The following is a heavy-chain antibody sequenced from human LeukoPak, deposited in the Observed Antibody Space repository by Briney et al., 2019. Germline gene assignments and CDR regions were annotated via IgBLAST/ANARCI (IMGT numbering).Heavy chain of an antibody. D-gene: IGHD3-16*01. CDR1: GGSFSGYY. Sequence: PSETLSLTCVVYGGSFSGYYWSWIRLPPEKGLEWIGEINHSGSTNYNPSLKSRVTISVDTSKNQFSLKLSSMTAADTAVYYCARGRGGRSITNFDSWGQGTLVTVSS. J-gene: IGHJ4*02. CDR2: INHSGST. V-gene: IGHV4-34*01. CDR3: ARGRGGRSITNFDS.